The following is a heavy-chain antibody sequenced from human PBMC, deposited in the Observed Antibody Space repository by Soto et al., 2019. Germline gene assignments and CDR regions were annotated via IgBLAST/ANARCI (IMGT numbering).Heavy chain of an antibody. CDR2: ISANNGNT. CDR1: GYTFTSYG. Sequence: ASVKVSCKASGYTFTSYGISWVRQAPGQGLEWMGWISANNGNTNYAQKFQGRVTMTRNTSISTAYMELSSLRSEDTAVYYCARGQDIAAAYFHYYYYMDVWGKGTTVTVSS. J-gene: IGHJ6*03. CDR3: ARGQDIAAAYFHYYYYMDV. D-gene: IGHD6-13*01. V-gene: IGHV1-18*01.